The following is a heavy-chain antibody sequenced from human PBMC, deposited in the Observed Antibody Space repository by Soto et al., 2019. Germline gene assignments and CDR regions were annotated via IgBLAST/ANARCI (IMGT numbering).Heavy chain of an antibody. CDR1: GGSISSSNW. V-gene: IGHV4-4*02. CDR2: IYHSGST. J-gene: IGHJ4*02. D-gene: IGHD6-13*01. CDR3: AHPGNMAAAGYYFDY. Sequence: SETLSLTCAVSGGSISSSNWWSWVRQPPGKGLEWIGEIYHSGSTNYNPSLKSRVTISVDKSKNQFSLKLSSVTAADTATYYCAHPGNMAAAGYYFDYWGQGTPVTVSS.